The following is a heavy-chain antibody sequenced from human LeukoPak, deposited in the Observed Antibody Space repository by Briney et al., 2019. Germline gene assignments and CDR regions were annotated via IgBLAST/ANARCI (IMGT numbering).Heavy chain of an antibody. CDR1: GGSISSYY. Sequence: SETLSLTCTVSGGSISSYYWSWIRQPAGKGLEWIGRIYTSGSTNYNPSLKSRVTMSVDTSKNQFSLKLSSVTAADTAVYYCARDEYYYGSGSYYTFDYWGQGTLVTVSS. V-gene: IGHV4-4*07. D-gene: IGHD3-10*01. CDR2: IYTSGST. J-gene: IGHJ4*02. CDR3: ARDEYYYGSGSYYTFDY.